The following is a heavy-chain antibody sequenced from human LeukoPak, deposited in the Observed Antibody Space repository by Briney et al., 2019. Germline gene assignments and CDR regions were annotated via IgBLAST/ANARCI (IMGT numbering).Heavy chain of an antibody. D-gene: IGHD2-2*01. CDR1: GGSISSGGYY. V-gene: IGHV4-30-2*01. Sequence: PSQTLSLTCTVSGGSISSGGYYWSWIRQPPGKGLEWIGYIYHSGSTNYNPSLKSRVTISVDTSKNQFSLKLSSVTAADTAVYYRARGGVVPAAMEGGYFDYWGQGTLVTVSS. J-gene: IGHJ4*02. CDR3: ARGGVVPAAMEGGYFDY. CDR2: IYHSGST.